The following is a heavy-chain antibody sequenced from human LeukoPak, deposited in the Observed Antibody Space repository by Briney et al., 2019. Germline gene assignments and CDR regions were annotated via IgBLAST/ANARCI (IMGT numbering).Heavy chain of an antibody. CDR2: IIPIFGTA. Sequence: ASVKVSCKASGGTFSSYAISWVRQAPGQGLEWMGGIIPIFGTANYAQKFQGRVTITADESTSTAYMELSSLRSEDTAVYYCAKARHDYDFWSGYSYNWFDPWGQGTLVTVSS. J-gene: IGHJ5*02. CDR3: AKARHDYDFWSGYSYNWFDP. CDR1: GGTFSSYA. D-gene: IGHD3-3*01. V-gene: IGHV1-69*13.